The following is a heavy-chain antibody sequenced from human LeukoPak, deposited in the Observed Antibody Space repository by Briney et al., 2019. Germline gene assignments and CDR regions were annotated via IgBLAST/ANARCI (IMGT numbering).Heavy chain of an antibody. CDR2: IYYSGST. CDR1: GGSISSYY. D-gene: IGHD3-22*01. Sequence: SETLSLTCTVSGGSISSYYRSWIRQPPGKGLEWIGYIYYSGSTNYNPSLKSRVTISVDTSKNQFSLKLSSVTAADTAVYYCARRYDSSGYWNWFDPWGQGTLVTVSS. V-gene: IGHV4-59*08. CDR3: ARRYDSSGYWNWFDP. J-gene: IGHJ5*02.